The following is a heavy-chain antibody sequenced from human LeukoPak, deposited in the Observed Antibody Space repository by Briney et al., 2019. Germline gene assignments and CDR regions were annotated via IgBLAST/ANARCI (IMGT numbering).Heavy chain of an antibody. CDR3: ARGYGQGAFDI. D-gene: IGHD1-1*01. J-gene: IGHJ3*02. Sequence: GTSLRLSCETSGFTFRTCGVHWVRQAPGKGLEWVALMSSDAIKTYYADSVKGRFTISRHNSENMLYLQMNSLRAEDTAVYYCARGYGQGAFDIRGQGTMVTVSS. V-gene: IGHV3-30*14. CDR1: GFTFRTCG. CDR2: MSSDAIKT.